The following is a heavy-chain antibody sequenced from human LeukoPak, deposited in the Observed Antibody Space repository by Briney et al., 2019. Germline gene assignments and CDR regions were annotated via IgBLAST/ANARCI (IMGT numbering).Heavy chain of an antibody. CDR1: GGSFSGYY. V-gene: IGHV4-34*01. Sequence: SETLSLTCAVYGGSFSGYYWSWIRQPPGKGLEWIGEINHSGSTNYNPSLKSRVTISVDTSKNQFSLKLSSVTAADTAVYYCARVGSGSSNYYYYYMDVWGKGTTVTISS. CDR2: INHSGST. D-gene: IGHD3-10*01. J-gene: IGHJ6*03. CDR3: ARVGSGSSNYYYYYMDV.